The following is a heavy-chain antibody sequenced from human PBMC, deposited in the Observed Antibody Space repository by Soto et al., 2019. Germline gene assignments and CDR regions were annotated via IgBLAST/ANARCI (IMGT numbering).Heavy chain of an antibody. V-gene: IGHV1-69*01. CDR2: IIPIFGTA. CDR3: ARGTTRVINRPTGYYGRDA. D-gene: IGHD4-17*01. J-gene: IGHJ6*02. Sequence: QVQLVQSGAEVKKPGSSVKVSCKASGGTFSSYAISWVRQAPGQGLEWMGGIIPIFGTANYAQKFQGRVTITAEEPTSTAYRGRRSRRSEDTAVFYCARGTTRVINRPTGYYGRDAWGQGPTDTVPS. CDR1: GGTFSSYA.